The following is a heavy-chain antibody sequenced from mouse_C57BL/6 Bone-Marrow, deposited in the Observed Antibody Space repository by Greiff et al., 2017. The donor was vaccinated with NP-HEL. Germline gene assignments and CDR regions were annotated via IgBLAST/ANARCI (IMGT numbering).Heavy chain of an antibody. CDR2: IYPGSGNT. J-gene: IGHJ1*03. CDR1: GYTFTDYY. Sequence: QVQLQQSGAELVRPGASVKLSCKASGYTFTDYYINWVKQRPGQGLEWIARIYPGSGNTYYNEKFKGKAPMTADKSSSTAYMQLSSLTSEDSAVYFCARRAGGYFDVWGTGTTVTVSS. D-gene: IGHD3-1*01. V-gene: IGHV1-76*01. CDR3: ARRAGGYFDV.